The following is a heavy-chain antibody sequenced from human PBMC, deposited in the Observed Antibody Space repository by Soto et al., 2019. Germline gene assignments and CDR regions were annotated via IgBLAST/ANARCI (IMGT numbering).Heavy chain of an antibody. J-gene: IGHJ5*02. Sequence: LVIICLTWTVVWGCVRGYVVAVIRKHQGKGLEWIGEINHSGSTNYNPSLKSRVTISVDTSKNQFSLKLSSVTAADAAVQYCAREVGVVPAAIVYSNWFDPWGQGTLVTVSS. CDR3: AREVGVVPAAIVYSNWFDP. CDR2: INHSGST. V-gene: IGHV4-34*01. D-gene: IGHD2-2*01. CDR1: WGCVRGYV.